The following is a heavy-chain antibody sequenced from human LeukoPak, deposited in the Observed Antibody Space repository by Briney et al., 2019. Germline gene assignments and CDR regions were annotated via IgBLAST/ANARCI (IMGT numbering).Heavy chain of an antibody. V-gene: IGHV3-48*03. D-gene: IGHD2-15*01. CDR3: AREGGSDAFDI. CDR1: GFTFSSYE. CDR2: ISSSGSTI. Sequence: PGGSLGLSCAASGFTFSSYEMNWVRQAPGKGLEWVSYISSSGSTIYYADSVKGRFTISRDNAKNSLYMQMNSLRVEDTAVYYCAREGGSDAFDIWGQGTLVTVSS. J-gene: IGHJ3*02.